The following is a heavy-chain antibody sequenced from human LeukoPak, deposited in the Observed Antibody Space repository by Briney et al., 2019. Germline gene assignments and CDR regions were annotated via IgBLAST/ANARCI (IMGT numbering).Heavy chain of an antibody. V-gene: IGHV1-46*01. CDR3: ARGGRLRGYSYGYRYDAFDI. D-gene: IGHD5-18*01. Sequence: ASVKVSCKASGYTFTSYYMHWERQAPGQGLEWMGVINPSGGSTSYAQKFQGRVTMTRDTSTSTVYMELSSLRSEDTAVYYCARGGRLRGYSYGYRYDAFDIWGQGTMVTVSS. CDR1: GYTFTSYY. CDR2: INPSGGST. J-gene: IGHJ3*02.